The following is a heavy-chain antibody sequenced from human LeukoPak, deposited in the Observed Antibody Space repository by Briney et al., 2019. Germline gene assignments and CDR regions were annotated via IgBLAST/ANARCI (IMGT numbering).Heavy chain of an antibody. D-gene: IGHD6-13*01. J-gene: IGHJ4*02. CDR3: ARRAIAEGFDY. CDR1: GFTFSTYE. Sequence: GGSLRLSCAASGFTFSTYEMNWVRQAPGKGLEWVSYISSSGSTIYYADSVKGRFTISRDNAKNSLYLQMNSLRVEDTAVYYCARRAIAEGFDYWGQGTLVTVSS. V-gene: IGHV3-48*03. CDR2: ISSSGSTI.